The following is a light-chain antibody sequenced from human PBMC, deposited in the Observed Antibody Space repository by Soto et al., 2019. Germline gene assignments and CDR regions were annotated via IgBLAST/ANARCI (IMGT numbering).Light chain of an antibody. CDR1: QSISTW. J-gene: IGKJ1*01. CDR2: KAS. Sequence: DIQMTQSPSTLSASVGDRVTITCRASQSISTWLAWYQQKPGKAPKLLIYKASGLESGVPSRFSGSGSGTDFTLTISRLEPEDFAVYYCQQYGSSTGTFGQGTKVDIK. CDR3: QQYGSSTGT. V-gene: IGKV1-5*03.